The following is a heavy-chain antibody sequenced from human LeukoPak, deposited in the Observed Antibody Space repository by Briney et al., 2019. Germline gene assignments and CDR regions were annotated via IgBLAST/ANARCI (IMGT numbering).Heavy chain of an antibody. V-gene: IGHV1-2*06. CDR3: AKEGVDTAMVTHYYGMDV. CDR2: INPNSGDT. D-gene: IGHD5-18*01. J-gene: IGHJ6*02. CDR1: GYTFTGYY. Sequence: ASVKVSCKASGYTFTGYYMHWVRQAPGQGLEWMGRINPNSGDTNYAQKFQGRVTMTRDTSISTAYMELSRLRSDDTAVYYCAKEGVDTAMVTHYYGMDVWGQGTSVTVSS.